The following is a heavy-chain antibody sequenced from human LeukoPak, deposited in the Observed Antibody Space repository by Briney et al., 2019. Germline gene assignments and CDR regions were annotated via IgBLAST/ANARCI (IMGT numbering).Heavy chain of an antibody. D-gene: IGHD3-22*01. V-gene: IGHV4-34*01. Sequence: SETLSLTCAVYGGSFSGYYWSWIRQPPGKGLEWIGEINHSGSTNYNPSLKSRVTISVDTSKNQFSLKLSSVTAADTAVYYCARATDDVGGSSGYFRASWFDPWGQGTLVTVSS. J-gene: IGHJ5*02. CDR3: ARATDDVGGSSGYFRASWFDP. CDR2: INHSGST. CDR1: GGSFSGYY.